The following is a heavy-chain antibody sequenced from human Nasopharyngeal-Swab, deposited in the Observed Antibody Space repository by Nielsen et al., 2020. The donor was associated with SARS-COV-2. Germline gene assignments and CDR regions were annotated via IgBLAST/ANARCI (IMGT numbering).Heavy chain of an antibody. CDR3: ARHFRGGDV. J-gene: IGHJ6*04. Sequence: SETLSLTCTVSGGSISPYYWGWIRQPPGKGLEWIGHIYYTGSTNYNPSLKSRLTISVDRSKNQFSLRLSSVTAADTAVYYCARHFRGGDVWGNGTTVTVSS. V-gene: IGHV4-59*08. CDR2: IYYTGST. D-gene: IGHD3-10*01. CDR1: GGSISPYY.